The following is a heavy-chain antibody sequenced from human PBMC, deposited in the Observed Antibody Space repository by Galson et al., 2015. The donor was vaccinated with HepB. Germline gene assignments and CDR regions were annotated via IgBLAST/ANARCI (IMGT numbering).Heavy chain of an antibody. V-gene: IGHV4-39*01. J-gene: IGHJ5*02. CDR1: GGSISSSSYF. CDR2: FYHTGST. Sequence: LSLTCTVSGGSISSSSYFWGWIRQPPGKGLEWIRSFYHTGSTYYNPSLKSRVTISVDTSKNQFSLKLSSVTAADTAVYYCVRHDLLFGESTGGWFDPWGQGTLVIVSS. D-gene: IGHD3-10*02. CDR3: VRHDLLFGESTGGWFDP.